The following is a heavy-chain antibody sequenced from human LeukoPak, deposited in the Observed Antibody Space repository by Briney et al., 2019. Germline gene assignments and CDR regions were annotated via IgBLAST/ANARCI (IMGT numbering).Heavy chain of an antibody. CDR2: THRSGTT. D-gene: IGHD6-19*01. CDR1: GYSTSSGYY. V-gene: IGHV4-38-2*02. J-gene: IGHJ4*02. CDR3: ASRSGWYFYYFDY. Sequence: KPSETLSLTCTVSGYSTSSGYYWGWIRQPPGKGLEWIGSTHRSGTTYYNPSLKSRVTISIDTSKNQFSLMLSSVTAADTAVYYCASRSGWYFYYFDYWDQGTLVTVSS.